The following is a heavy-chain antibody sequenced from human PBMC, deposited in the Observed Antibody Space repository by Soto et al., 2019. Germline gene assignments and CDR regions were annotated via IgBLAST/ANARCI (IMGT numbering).Heavy chain of an antibody. CDR3: VRRVFGSYRNTSGFNV. D-gene: IGHD3-16*02. Sequence: LGESLKISCKASGYIFTNYWIGWVRQMPGKGLEWMGFINPGDSDTRYSPSFQGQVTISADKSSSTAYLQWGSLKASDTAMYYCVRRVFGSYRNTSGFNVWGQGTMVTVSS. CDR2: INPGDSDT. J-gene: IGHJ3*01. V-gene: IGHV5-51*01. CDR1: GYIFTNYW.